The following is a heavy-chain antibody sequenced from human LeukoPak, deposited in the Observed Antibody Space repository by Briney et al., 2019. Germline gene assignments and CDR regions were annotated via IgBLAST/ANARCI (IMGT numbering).Heavy chain of an antibody. V-gene: IGHV3-48*03. CDR3: ARDRNMDYDFWSGYYIDY. CDR1: GFTFSSYE. Sequence: GGSLRLSCAASGFTFSSYEMNWVRQAPGKGLEWVSYISSSGSITYYADSVKGRFTISRDNAKNSLYLQMNSLRAEDTAVYCCARDRNMDYDFWSGYYIDYWGQGTLVTVSS. J-gene: IGHJ4*02. D-gene: IGHD3-3*01. CDR2: ISSSGSIT.